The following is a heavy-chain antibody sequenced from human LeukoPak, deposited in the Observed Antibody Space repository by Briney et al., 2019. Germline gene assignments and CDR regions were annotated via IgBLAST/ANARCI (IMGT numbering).Heavy chain of an antibody. CDR3: AREDGYYYGSGSYGYYYMDV. Sequence: ASVKVSCKASGGTFSSYAISWVRQAPGQGLEWMGGIIPIFGTATYAQKFQGRVTITTDESTSTAYMELSSLRSEDTAVYYCAREDGYYYGSGSYGYYYMDVWGKGTTVTVSS. CDR2: IIPIFGTA. V-gene: IGHV1-69*05. D-gene: IGHD3-10*01. CDR1: GGTFSSYA. J-gene: IGHJ6*03.